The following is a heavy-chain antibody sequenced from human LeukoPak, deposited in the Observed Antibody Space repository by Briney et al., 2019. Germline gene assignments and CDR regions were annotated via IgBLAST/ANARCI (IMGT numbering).Heavy chain of an antibody. D-gene: IGHD5-18*01. CDR2: IYYSGST. Sequence: GSLRLSCAASGFTFSSYSMNWVRQPPGKGLEWIGSIYYSGSTYYNPSLKSRVTISVDTSKNQFSLKLSSVTAADTAVYYCARLPGYSYGVHWGQGTLVTVSS. CDR1: GFTFSSYSMN. CDR3: ARLPGYSYGVH. J-gene: IGHJ4*02. V-gene: IGHV4-39*01.